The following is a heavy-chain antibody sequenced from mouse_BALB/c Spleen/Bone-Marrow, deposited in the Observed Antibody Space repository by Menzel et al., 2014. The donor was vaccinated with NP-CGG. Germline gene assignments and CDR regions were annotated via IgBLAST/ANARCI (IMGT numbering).Heavy chain of an antibody. D-gene: IGHD1-1*01. CDR2: IWAGGST. V-gene: IGHV2-9*02. Sequence: QVQLKESGPGLVAPSQSLSITCTVSGSSLTSYGVHWVRQPPGKGLEWLGVIWAGGSTNYNSALMSRLSISKDNSKSQVFLKMNSLQTDDTAMYYCARDPYYGSSEDAMDYWGQGTSVTVSS. CDR3: ARDPYYGSSEDAMDY. CDR1: GSSLTSYG. J-gene: IGHJ4*01.